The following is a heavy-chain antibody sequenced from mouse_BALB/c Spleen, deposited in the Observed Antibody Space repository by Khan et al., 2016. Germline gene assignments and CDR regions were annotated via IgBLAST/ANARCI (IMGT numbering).Heavy chain of an antibody. CDR1: GFTFSSFG. Sequence: EVELVESGGGLVQPGGSRKHSCAASGFTFSSFGMHWVRQAPEQGLEWVAYISSGSSIIYYADTVKGRFTISRDNPKNTLFLQMTSLRSEDTAMYYCAKRIITRCYYAIDYWGQGTSITVSS. CDR2: ISSGSSII. CDR3: AKRIITRCYYAIDY. D-gene: IGHD2-5*01. J-gene: IGHJ4*01. V-gene: IGHV5-17*02.